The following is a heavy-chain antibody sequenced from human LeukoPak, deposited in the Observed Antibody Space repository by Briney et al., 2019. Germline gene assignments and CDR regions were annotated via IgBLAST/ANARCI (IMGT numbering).Heavy chain of an antibody. CDR1: GYTFTNYY. D-gene: IGHD1-26*01. CDR2: ISAYNGLT. V-gene: IGHV1-18*04. CDR3: ARDRIARLGGSYRYNCFDP. J-gene: IGHJ5*02. Sequence: ASVKVSCKASGYTFTNYYIHWVRQTPGQGLEWMGWISAYNGLTNYAENLQGRVTMTTDTSTGTAYLELRSLTSDDTALYYCARDRIARLGGSYRYNCFDPWGQGTLVTVSS.